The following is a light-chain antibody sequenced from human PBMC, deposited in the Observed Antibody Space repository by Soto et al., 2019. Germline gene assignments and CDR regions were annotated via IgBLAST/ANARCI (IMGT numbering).Light chain of an antibody. V-gene: IGLV1-40*01. CDR1: GSNIGAPYD. J-gene: IGLJ1*01. CDR3: QSYDSSLSGYV. Sequence: VLTQPPSLSGAPGQRVTISCTGSGSNIGAPYDVHRYQHLPGTAPKLLIYGSTNRPSGVPGRFSGSKSGTSASLAITGLQAEDEADYYCQSYDSSLSGYVFGAGTKVTVL. CDR2: GST.